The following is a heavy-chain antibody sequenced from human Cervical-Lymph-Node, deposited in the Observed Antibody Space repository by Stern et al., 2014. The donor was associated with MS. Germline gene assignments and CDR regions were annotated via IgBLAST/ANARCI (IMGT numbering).Heavy chain of an antibody. J-gene: IGHJ4*02. Sequence: VQLVESGGGVVQPGRSLRLSCEASGFRFSSYGIHWVRQAPGKGLEWVAVISYDGSNTRDGVAVEGRFTISRDNAKNMLFLHMNSLSAEETAVYYWVNGRGYMSGQPDFDYWGQGALVTVTS. V-gene: IGHV3-30*18. D-gene: IGHD5-18*01. CDR2: ISYDGSNT. CDR3: VNGRGYMSGQPDFDY. CDR1: GFRFSSYG.